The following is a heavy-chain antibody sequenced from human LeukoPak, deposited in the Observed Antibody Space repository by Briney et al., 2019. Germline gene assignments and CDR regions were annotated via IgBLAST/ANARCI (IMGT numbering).Heavy chain of an antibody. CDR1: GFTFSSYG. D-gene: IGHD6-6*01. CDR2: ISSGRPTI. V-gene: IGHV3-48*04. Sequence: GGSLRLSCAASGFTFSSYGMNWVRQAPGTGLQCVSYISSGRPTINYAASVRGRFTVSRDNAKSSLYLQMNNLRVEDTAVYYCARGGAARPDYWGQGTLVTVSS. J-gene: IGHJ4*02. CDR3: ARGGAARPDY.